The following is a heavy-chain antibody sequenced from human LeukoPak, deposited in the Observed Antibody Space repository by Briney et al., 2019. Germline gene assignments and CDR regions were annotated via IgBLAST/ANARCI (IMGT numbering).Heavy chain of an antibody. D-gene: IGHD2-15*01. Sequence: PGGSLRLSCAASGFTVSSNYMSWARQAPGKGLEWVSIIYSDSTTDYADSVKGRFTISRASSKNSLYLQLNSLRAEDTAVYYCARGGIWGHAFDIWGQGTVVTVSS. CDR2: IYSDSTT. J-gene: IGHJ3*02. V-gene: IGHV3-66*01. CDR1: GFTVSSNY. CDR3: ARGGIWGHAFDI.